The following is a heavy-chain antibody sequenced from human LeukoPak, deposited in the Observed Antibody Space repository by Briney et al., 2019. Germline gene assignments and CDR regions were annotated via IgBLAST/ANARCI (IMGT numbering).Heavy chain of an antibody. CDR1: GFTFSSYG. Sequence: PGGSPRLSCAASGFTFSSYGMHWVRQAPGKGLEWVAFIRYDGSNKYYADSVKGRFTISRDNSKYTLYLQVNSLRGEDTAVYYCARDRSIPAADYYFDYWGQGTLVTVSS. CDR3: ARDRSIPAADYYFDY. J-gene: IGHJ4*02. CDR2: IRYDGSNK. V-gene: IGHV3-30*02. D-gene: IGHD6-13*01.